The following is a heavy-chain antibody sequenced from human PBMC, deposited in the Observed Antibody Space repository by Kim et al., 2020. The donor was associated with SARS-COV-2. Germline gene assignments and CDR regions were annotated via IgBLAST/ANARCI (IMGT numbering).Heavy chain of an antibody. Sequence: ASVKVSCKASDSTFISYYIHWVRQAPGQGPEWMGIINPSGRSTTYAQKFQGRVTLTRDTSTVDMELSNLRSEDTAGYYCARQGQRSRFWSGSYTDYYGM. J-gene: IGHJ6*01. CDR1: DSTFISYY. V-gene: IGHV1-46*01. CDR3: ARQGQRSRFWSGSYTDYYGM. CDR2: INPSGRST. D-gene: IGHD3-3*01.